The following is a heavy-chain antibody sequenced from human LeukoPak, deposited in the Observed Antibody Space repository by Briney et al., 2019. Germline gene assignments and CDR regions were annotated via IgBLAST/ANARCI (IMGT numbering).Heavy chain of an antibody. J-gene: IGHJ5*02. CDR2: INPSGGST. D-gene: IGHD6-13*01. Sequence: ASVKVSCKASGYTFTSYYMHWVRQAPGQGLEWMGIINPSGGSTSYAQKFQGRVTMTRDTSTSTVYMELSSLRSEDTAVYYCARDSYSSSWARRLYNWFDPWGQGTLVTVSS. CDR3: ARDSYSSSWARRLYNWFDP. V-gene: IGHV1-46*01. CDR1: GYTFTSYY.